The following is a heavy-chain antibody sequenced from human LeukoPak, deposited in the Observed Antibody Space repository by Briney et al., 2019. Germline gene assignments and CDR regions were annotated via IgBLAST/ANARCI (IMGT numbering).Heavy chain of an antibody. Sequence: GGSLRLSCAASGFSFSNSWMHWVRQAPGKGLVWVSRINSDGTTTYYADSVKGRFTISRDNAKNTLFMQMNSLRPEDTSLYHXXXXXXXXXXXXXYPHYXXXGXLVTVSX. CDR2: INSDGTTT. V-gene: IGHV3-74*01. CDR3: XXXXXXXXXXXXYPHY. CDR1: GFSFSNSW. J-gene: IGHJ4*02.